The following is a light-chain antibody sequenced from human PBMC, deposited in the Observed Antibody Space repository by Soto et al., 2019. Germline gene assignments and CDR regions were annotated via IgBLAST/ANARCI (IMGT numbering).Light chain of an antibody. CDR1: SSDVGAYNY. V-gene: IGLV2-14*03. CDR2: DFT. CDR3: GSHPRRNTHVV. J-gene: IGLJ2*01. Sequence: QSALTQPASVSVSPGQSITISCTGTSSDVGAYNYVSWYQHHPGKAPKLMIYDFTNRPSGVSNRFSGSKSGNTAPLTISGRQAEDEADYYCGSHPRRNTHVVFGGGTQLTVL.